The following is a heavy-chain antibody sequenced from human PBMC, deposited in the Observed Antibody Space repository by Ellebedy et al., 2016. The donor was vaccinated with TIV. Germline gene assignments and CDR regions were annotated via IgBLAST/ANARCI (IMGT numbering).Heavy chain of an antibody. J-gene: IGHJ4*02. D-gene: IGHD5/OR15-5a*01. CDR3: ARDMVQGMVSRYLWFDY. Sequence: ASVKVSCKASGYTFTSYVISWVRQAPGQGLEWMGWISAYTGNTNYAQKFQGRVSLTTDISTSTAYMELRSLNSDDTAVYYCARDMVQGMVSRYLWFDYWGQGTLVTVSS. V-gene: IGHV1-18*01. CDR2: ISAYTGNT. CDR1: GYTFTSYV.